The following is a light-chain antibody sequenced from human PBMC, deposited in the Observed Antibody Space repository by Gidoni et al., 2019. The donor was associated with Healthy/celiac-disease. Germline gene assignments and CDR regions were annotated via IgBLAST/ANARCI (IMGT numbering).Light chain of an antibody. CDR1: QSVLYSSNNKNY. CDR3: QQYYSTPRWT. Sequence: DIGMTQSPDSLAVSLGERATINCKSSQSVLYSSNNKNYLAWYQQKPGQPPKLLIYWASTRESGVPDRFSGSGSGTDFTLTIISLQAEDVAVYYCQQYYSTPRWTFGQGTKVEIK. V-gene: IGKV4-1*01. CDR2: WAS. J-gene: IGKJ1*01.